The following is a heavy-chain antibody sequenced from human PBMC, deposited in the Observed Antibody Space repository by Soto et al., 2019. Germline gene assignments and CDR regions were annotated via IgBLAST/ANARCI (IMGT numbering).Heavy chain of an antibody. CDR3: ARAQHFDS. V-gene: IGHV4-31*03. CDR2: NYNSGNS. Sequence: SETLSLTCTVSGGSISSGGYYWNWIRQHPGKGLEWIGYNYNSGNSYYNPSLKSRVTISVDTSKNQFSLKLTSVTAADTAVYYCARAQHFDSWGQGTLVTVSS. J-gene: IGHJ4*02. CDR1: GGSISSGGYY.